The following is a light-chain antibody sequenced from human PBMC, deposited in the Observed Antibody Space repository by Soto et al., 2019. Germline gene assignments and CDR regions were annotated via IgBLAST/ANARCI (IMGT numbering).Light chain of an antibody. J-gene: IGKJ5*01. CDR1: QSVSSGS. Sequence: IVLTQSPGTLSLSPGERATLSCRASQSVSSGSLAWYQQKPGQAPRLLIYAASSRATGIPDRFSGSGSGTDFTLTISRVEPEDFAVYSCQQYGRSPSTFGHGTRLEIK. CDR2: AAS. CDR3: QQYGRSPST. V-gene: IGKV3-20*01.